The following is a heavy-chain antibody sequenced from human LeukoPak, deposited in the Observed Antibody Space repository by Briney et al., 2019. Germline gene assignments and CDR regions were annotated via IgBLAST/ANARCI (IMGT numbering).Heavy chain of an antibody. D-gene: IGHD5-18*01. J-gene: IGHJ4*02. CDR3: ARVKAGEYSCFDY. V-gene: IGHV3-7*01. Sequence: PGGSLRLSCAASGFTFSSYCMPWLRQAPGKGLEWVANIKQDGSKKYYVDSVKGRFTISSDNSKNKLYLQMNSLRAEDTAVYYCARVKAGEYSCFDYWGQGTLVTVSS. CDR2: IKQDGSKK. CDR1: GFTFSSYC.